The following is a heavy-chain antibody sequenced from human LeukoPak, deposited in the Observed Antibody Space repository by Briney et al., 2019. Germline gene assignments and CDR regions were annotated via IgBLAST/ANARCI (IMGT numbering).Heavy chain of an antibody. Sequence: GGSLRLSCAASGFTFSSYSMNWVRQAPGKGLEWVSYISSSSSTIYYADSVKGRFTISRDNAKNSLYLQMNSLRAEDTAVYYCARGRPIMITFGGIINLDYWGQGTLVTVSS. CDR3: ARGRPIMITFGGIINLDY. D-gene: IGHD3-16*02. J-gene: IGHJ4*02. V-gene: IGHV3-48*01. CDR2: ISSSSSTI. CDR1: GFTFSSYS.